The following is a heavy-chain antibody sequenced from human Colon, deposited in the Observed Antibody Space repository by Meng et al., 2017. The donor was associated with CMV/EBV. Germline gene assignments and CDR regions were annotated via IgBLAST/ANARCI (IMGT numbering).Heavy chain of an antibody. Sequence: GESLKISCAASGFTFSSYSMNWVRQAPGKGLEWVSSISSSSSYIYYADSVKGRFTISRDNAKNSLYLQMNSLRAEDTAVYYCARDWVSLIGRYYGMDVWGQGTTVTVS. V-gene: IGHV3-21*01. CDR1: GFTFSSYS. CDR2: ISSSSSYI. J-gene: IGHJ6*02. CDR3: ARDWVSLIGRYYGMDV. D-gene: IGHD2/OR15-2a*01.